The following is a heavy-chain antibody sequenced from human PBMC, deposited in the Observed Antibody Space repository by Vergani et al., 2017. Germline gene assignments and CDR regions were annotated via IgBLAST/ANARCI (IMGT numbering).Heavy chain of an antibody. CDR1: GFTFSSYG. D-gene: IGHD6-6*01. Sequence: QVQLVESGGGVVQPGRSLRLSCAASGFTFSSYGMHWVRQAPGKGLEWVAVISYDGSNKYYVDSVKGRFTISRDNAKNSLYLQMNSLRAEDTAVYYCARLLRSRVGASSPQYYFDYWGQGTLVTVSS. V-gene: IGHV3-30*03. CDR3: ARLLRSRVGASSPQYYFDY. CDR2: ISYDGSNK. J-gene: IGHJ4*02.